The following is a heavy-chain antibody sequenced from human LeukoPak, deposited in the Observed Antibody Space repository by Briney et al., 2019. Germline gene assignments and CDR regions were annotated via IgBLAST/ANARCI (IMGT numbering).Heavy chain of an antibody. Sequence: SQTLSLTCAVSGDSFSSNSVTWNWIRQSPSRGLEWLGRTYYRSTWYNDYAVSVRGRITVNPDTSKNQFSLHLNSVTPEDTAVYYCARRLTQYDCFDPWGQGILVTVSS. CDR1: GDSFSSNSVT. CDR3: ARRLTQYDCFDP. D-gene: IGHD2-2*01. J-gene: IGHJ5*02. CDR2: TYYRSTWYN. V-gene: IGHV6-1*01.